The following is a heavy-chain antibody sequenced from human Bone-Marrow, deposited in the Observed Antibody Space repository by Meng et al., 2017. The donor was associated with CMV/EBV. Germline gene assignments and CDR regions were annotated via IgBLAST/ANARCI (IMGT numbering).Heavy chain of an antibody. D-gene: IGHD3-10*01. J-gene: IGHJ6*02. CDR3: ARSYTNYYYGMDV. V-gene: IGHV5-51*01. CDR2: IYPRDSDT. CDR1: GYSFSSYW. Sequence: KVSCKGSGYSFSSYWIGWVRQTPGKGLEWMGIIYPRDSDTRYSPSFQGQVTVSADKSISTAYLQWSSLKASDTAVYYCARSYTNYYYGMDVWGQGTTVTVSS.